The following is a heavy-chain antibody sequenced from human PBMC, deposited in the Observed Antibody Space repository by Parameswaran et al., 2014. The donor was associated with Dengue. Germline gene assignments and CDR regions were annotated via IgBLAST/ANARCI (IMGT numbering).Heavy chain of an antibody. CDR3: ARQKKITMIVVVKGNWFDP. CDR2: IYYSGST. J-gene: IGHJ5*02. D-gene: IGHD3-22*01. V-gene: IGHV4-39*01. Sequence: WIRQPPGKGLEWIGSIYYSGSTYYNPSLKSRVTISVDTSKNQFSLKLSSVTAADTAVYYCARQKKITMIVVVKGNWFDPWGQGTLVTVSS.